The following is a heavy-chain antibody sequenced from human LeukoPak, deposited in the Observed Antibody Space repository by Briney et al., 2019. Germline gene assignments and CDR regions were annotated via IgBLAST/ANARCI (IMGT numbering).Heavy chain of an antibody. Sequence: SETLSLTCTVSGGSISSYYWSWIRQPPGKGLEWIGYIYYSGSTNYNPSLKSRVTISVDTSKNQFSLKLSSVTAADTAVYYCAGHHGDYWGQGTLVTVSS. CDR2: IYYSGST. D-gene: IGHD1-14*01. V-gene: IGHV4-59*01. J-gene: IGHJ4*02. CDR3: AGHHGDY. CDR1: GGSISSYY.